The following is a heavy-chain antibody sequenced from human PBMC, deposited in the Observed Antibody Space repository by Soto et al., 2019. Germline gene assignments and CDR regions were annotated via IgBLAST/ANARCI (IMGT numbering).Heavy chain of an antibody. CDR3: ARNYDGHDAFDI. Sequence: ASETLSLTCTVSGGSISSYYWSWIRQPPGKGLEWIGYIYYSGSTNYNPSLKGRVTISVDTSKNQFSLKLSSVTAADTAVYYCARNYDGHDAFDIWGQGTMVTVSS. CDR1: GGSISSYY. J-gene: IGHJ3*02. D-gene: IGHD3-22*01. CDR2: IYYSGST. V-gene: IGHV4-59*01.